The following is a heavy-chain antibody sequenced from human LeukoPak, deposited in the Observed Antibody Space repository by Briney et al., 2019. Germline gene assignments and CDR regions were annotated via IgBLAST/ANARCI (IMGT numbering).Heavy chain of an antibody. D-gene: IGHD2-2*03. Sequence: GGSLRLSCGASGFTFHEKYAMHWVRQAPGKGLEWVSGFSLDSDNVGYADSVRGRFTVSRDRAKNSLYLQMNYLRPEDTALYFCTRDMDPGGINVWGQGTTVIVSS. CDR1: GFTFHEKYA. J-gene: IGHJ6*02. V-gene: IGHV3-9*01. CDR2: FSLDSDNV. CDR3: TRDMDPGGINV.